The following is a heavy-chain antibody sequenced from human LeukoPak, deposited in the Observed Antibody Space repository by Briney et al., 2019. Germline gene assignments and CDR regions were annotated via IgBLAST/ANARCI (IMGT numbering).Heavy chain of an antibody. V-gene: IGHV3-7*01. CDR3: VRSGSYFSK. J-gene: IGHJ4*02. D-gene: IGHD1-26*01. CDR1: GFIFSSHW. CDR2: INLDGNDK. Sequence: GGSLRLSCAASGFIFSSHWMSWVRQAPGKGLEWVANINLDGNDKNYVDSVKGRFTISRDNAKNSLYLQMNSLRAEDTAMYYCVRSGSYFSKWGRGTLATVSS.